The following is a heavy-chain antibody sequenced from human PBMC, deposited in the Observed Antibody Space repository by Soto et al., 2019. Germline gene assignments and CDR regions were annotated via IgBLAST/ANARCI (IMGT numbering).Heavy chain of an antibody. CDR2: IYYSGST. V-gene: IGHV4-39*01. CDR1: GCSISSSSYY. Sequence: SETLSLTCTVSGCSISSSSYYWGWIRQPPGKGLEWIGSIYYSGSTYYNPSLKSRVTISVDTSKNQFSLKLSSVTAADTAVYYCASFPYYDYIWGSFRRWDYYYMDVWGKGTTVTVSS. D-gene: IGHD3-16*02. J-gene: IGHJ6*03. CDR3: ASFPYYDYIWGSFRRWDYYYMDV.